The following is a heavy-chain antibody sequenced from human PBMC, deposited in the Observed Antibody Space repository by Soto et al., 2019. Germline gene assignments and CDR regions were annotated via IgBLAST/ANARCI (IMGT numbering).Heavy chain of an antibody. V-gene: IGHV4-39*01. J-gene: IGHJ4*02. CDR1: GGSISSSSYY. D-gene: IGHD5-12*01. Sequence: SETLSLTCTVSGGSISSSSYYWGWIRQPPGKGLEWIGSIYYSGSTYYNPSLKSRVTISVDTSKNQFSLKLSSVTAADTAVYYCESHTVATTQRFDYWGQATLVTVSS. CDR3: ESHTVATTQRFDY. CDR2: IYYSGST.